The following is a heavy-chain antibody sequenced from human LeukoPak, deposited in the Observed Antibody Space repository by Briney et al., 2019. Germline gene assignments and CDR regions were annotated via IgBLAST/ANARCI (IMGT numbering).Heavy chain of an antibody. CDR2: IRYDGSNK. V-gene: IGHV3-30*02. CDR1: GFTFSSYG. CDR3: ARDDVPNCSSTSCYLIRAFDI. D-gene: IGHD2-2*01. J-gene: IGHJ3*02. Sequence: GSLRLSCAASGFTFSSYGMHWVRQAPGKGLEWVAFIRYDGSNKYYADSVKGRFTISRDNSKNTLYLQMNSLRAEDTAVYYCARDDVPNCSSTSCYLIRAFDIWGQGTMVTVSS.